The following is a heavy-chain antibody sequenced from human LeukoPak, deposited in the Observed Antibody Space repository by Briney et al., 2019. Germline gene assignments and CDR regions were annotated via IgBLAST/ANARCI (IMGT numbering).Heavy chain of an antibody. CDR1: GFTFSSYW. V-gene: IGHV3-21*01. CDR3: ARRVVSGSDAFDI. D-gene: IGHD2-15*01. J-gene: IGHJ3*02. CDR2: ISSSSSYI. Sequence: GGSLRLSCAASGFTFSSYWIHWVRQAPGKGLEWVSSISSSSSYIYYADSVKGRFTISRDNAKNSLYLQMNSLRAEDTAVYYCARRVVSGSDAFDIWGQGTMVTVSS.